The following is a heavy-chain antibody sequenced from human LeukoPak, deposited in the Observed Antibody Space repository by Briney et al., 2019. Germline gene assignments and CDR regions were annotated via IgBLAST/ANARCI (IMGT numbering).Heavy chain of an antibody. V-gene: IGHV5-51*01. CDR2: IYPGDSDI. Sequence: GESLKISXKGSGYSFTNYWIGWVRQMPGKGLEWMGVIYPGDSDIRYSPSFQGQVTISADKSISTAYLQWSSLKTSDTAIYYCARYYRYGDLIVDYWGRGTLVTVSS. J-gene: IGHJ4*02. CDR1: GYSFTNYW. CDR3: ARYYRYGDLIVDY. D-gene: IGHD4-17*01.